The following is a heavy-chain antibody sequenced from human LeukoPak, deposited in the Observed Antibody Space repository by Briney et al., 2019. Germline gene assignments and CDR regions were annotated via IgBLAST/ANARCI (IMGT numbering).Heavy chain of an antibody. CDR1: GYTFTSYY. CDR2: INPSGGST. J-gene: IGHJ4*02. D-gene: IGHD4-23*01. CDR3: ARGWLAETMVVTPYNY. V-gene: IGHV1-46*01. Sequence: ASVTVSFKASGYTFTSYYMHWVRQAPGQGLEWMGIINPSGGSTSYAQKFQGRVTMTRDTSTSTVYMELSSLRSEDTAVYYCARGWLAETMVVTPYNYWGQGTLVTVSS.